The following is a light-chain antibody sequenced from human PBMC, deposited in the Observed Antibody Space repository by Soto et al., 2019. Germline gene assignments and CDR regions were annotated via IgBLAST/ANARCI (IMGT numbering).Light chain of an antibody. CDR1: QSVSSSY. V-gene: IGKV3-20*01. CDR3: QHYDSSLRKWT. Sequence: EIVLTQSPGTLSLSPGERATLSCRASQSVSSSYLAWYQQKPGQAPRLLIYGASSRATGIPERFSGSGSGTDFTLTISRLEPEDFAVYYCQHYDSSLRKWTFGQGTKVEIK. CDR2: GAS. J-gene: IGKJ1*01.